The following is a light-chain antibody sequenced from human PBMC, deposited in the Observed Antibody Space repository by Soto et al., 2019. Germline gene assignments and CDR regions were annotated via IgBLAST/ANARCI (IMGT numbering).Light chain of an antibody. J-gene: IGKJ1*01. V-gene: IGKV3D-20*02. CDR2: GTS. CDR3: QQRSNWPWT. Sequence: ILLTQSPGTLSLSPVERATLSCRASQSVDSGSLAWYQQKPGQTPRLLIYGTSNRATGIPDRFSGSGSGTDFTLTISSLEPEDFAVYYCQQRSNWPWTFGQGTKVDNK. CDR1: QSVDSGS.